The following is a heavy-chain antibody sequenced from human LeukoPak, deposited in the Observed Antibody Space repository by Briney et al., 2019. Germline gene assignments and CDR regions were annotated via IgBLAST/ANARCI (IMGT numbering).Heavy chain of an antibody. D-gene: IGHD3-22*01. CDR3: AKDIYDSSGFDY. CDR1: GFTFSSYA. V-gene: IGHV3-23*01. Sequence: PGGSLRLSCAGSGFTFSSYAMSWVRQAPGKGLEWVSAISGRGGSTYYADSVKGRFTISRDNSKNTLYLQMNSLRAEDTAVYYCAKDIYDSSGFDYWGQGTLVTVSS. J-gene: IGHJ4*02. CDR2: ISGRGGST.